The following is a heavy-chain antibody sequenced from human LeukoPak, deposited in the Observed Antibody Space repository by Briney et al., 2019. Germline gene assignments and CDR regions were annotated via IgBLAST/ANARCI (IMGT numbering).Heavy chain of an antibody. V-gene: IGHV5-51*01. Sequence: GESLKISCKASGYNFANYWIGWVRQMPGRGLESMGIVYPGDSDTRYSPSFQGQVPISADKSITTAYLQWSSLKASDTAMYYCARLFPGGQWLHRGPDYWGQGTLVTVPS. J-gene: IGHJ4*02. CDR2: VYPGDSDT. CDR3: ARLFPGGQWLHRGPDY. CDR1: GYNFANYW. D-gene: IGHD6-19*01.